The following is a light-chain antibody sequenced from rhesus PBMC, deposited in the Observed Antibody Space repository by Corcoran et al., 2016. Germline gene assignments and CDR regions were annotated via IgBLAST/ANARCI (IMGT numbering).Light chain of an antibody. CDR1: QGITND. V-gene: IGKV1-25*01. J-gene: IGKJ4*01. Sequence: DIQMTQSPSSLSASVGDRVTITCRASQGITNDLAWYQQKPGETPKVLIYEASSLQSGIPSRFSGRGSGTDFTLTISSLQPEDFVTYYCHHYYSTPVTFGGGTKVEIK. CDR2: EAS. CDR3: HHYYSTPVT.